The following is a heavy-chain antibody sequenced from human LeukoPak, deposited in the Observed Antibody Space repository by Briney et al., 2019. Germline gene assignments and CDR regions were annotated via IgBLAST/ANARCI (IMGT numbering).Heavy chain of an antibody. D-gene: IGHD4-17*01. Sequence: ASVKVSCKASGYTFTSYGISWVRQAPGQGLEWMGWISAYNGNTNYAQKLQGRVTMTTDTSTSTAYMELRSLRSDDTAVYYCARDRNTVTTDGWFDPWGQGTLVTVSS. J-gene: IGHJ5*02. CDR1: GYTFTSYG. CDR3: ARDRNTVTTDGWFDP. CDR2: ISAYNGNT. V-gene: IGHV1-18*01.